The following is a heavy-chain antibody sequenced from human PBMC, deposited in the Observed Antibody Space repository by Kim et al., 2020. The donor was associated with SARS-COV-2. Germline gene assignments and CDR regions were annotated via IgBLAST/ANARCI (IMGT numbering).Heavy chain of an antibody. CDR1: GFTFSSYG. CDR3: ARDPDRHVEYYFDY. J-gene: IGHJ4*01. CDR2: IRYDGSKK. Sequence: GGSLRLSCAASGFTFSSYGMPWVRQAPGKGLEWVAAIRYDGSKKYYADSVKGRFTISRDNSKNTLYLQMNSLRAEDTAVYYCARDPDRHVEYYFDYCGHGAPVTVS. V-gene: IGHV3-33*08.